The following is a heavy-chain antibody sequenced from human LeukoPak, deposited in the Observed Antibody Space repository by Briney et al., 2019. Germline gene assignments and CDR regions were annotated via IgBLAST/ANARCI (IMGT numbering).Heavy chain of an antibody. V-gene: IGHV3-21*01. J-gene: IGHJ3*02. CDR2: ISGTSTYI. CDR1: GFTFNSHT. D-gene: IGHD6-19*01. Sequence: GGSLTLSCAASGFTFNSHTMNWVRQAPGKGLEWVSSISGTSTYIYYADSVKGRFTISRDNAENSLYLQMNSLRAEDTAVYYCARGCSESSGRYAFDIWGQGTMVTVSS. CDR3: ARGCSESSGRYAFDI.